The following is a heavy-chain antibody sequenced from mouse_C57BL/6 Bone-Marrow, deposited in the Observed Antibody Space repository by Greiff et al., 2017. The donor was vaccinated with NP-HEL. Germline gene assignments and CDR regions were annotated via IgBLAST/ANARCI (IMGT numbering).Heavy chain of an antibody. CDR3: GVSLAY. D-gene: IGHD6-2*01. Sequence: QVQLQQPGAELVKPGASVKLSCKASGYTFTSYWMHWVKQRPGQGLEWIGMIHPNSGSTNYNEKFKSNATLTVDKSSSTAYMQLSSLTSEDSAGYYCGVSLAYWGQGTLVTVSA. CDR2: IHPNSGST. CDR1: GYTFTSYW. J-gene: IGHJ3*01. V-gene: IGHV1-64*01.